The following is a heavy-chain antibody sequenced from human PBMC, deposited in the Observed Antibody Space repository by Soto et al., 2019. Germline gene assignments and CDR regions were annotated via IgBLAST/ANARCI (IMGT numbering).Heavy chain of an antibody. D-gene: IGHD5-18*01. J-gene: IGHJ6*02. CDR2: IYYSGST. CDR3: ARGGYSYGYDYYGIDV. CDR1: GGSISSYY. V-gene: IGHV4-59*01. Sequence: SETLSLTCTVAGGSISSYYWSWIRQPPGKGLEWIGYIYYSGSTNYNPSLKSRVTISVDTSKNQFSLKLSSVTAADTAVSYCARGGYSYGYDYYGIDVWGQGTMVTVSS.